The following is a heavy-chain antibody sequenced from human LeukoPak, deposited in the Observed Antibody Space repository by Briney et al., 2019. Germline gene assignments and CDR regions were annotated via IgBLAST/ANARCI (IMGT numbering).Heavy chain of an antibody. CDR3: ARTSIVGATIGPWFDP. V-gene: IGHV5-51*01. D-gene: IGHD1-26*01. J-gene: IGHJ5*02. CDR2: IYPGDSDT. CDR1: GDSFTSYC. Sequence: GSLKISCKGSGDSFTSYCIGWVRQMPGKGLDWMGIIYPGDSDTRYSPSFQGQVTISADKSIGTAYLQWSSLKASDTAMYYCARTSIVGATIGPWFDPWGQGTLVTVSS.